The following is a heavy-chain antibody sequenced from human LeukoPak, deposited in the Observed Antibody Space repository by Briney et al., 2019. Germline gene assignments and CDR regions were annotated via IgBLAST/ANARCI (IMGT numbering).Heavy chain of an antibody. CDR3: SRRFLDRLAHDY. J-gene: IGHJ4*02. CDR2: IFYSGST. CDR1: GGSIGTTNYY. Sequence: SETLSLTCTVSGGSIGTTNYYWSWYRQPPGKGLEWIGSIFYSGSTFYNPSFQSRITISVDTSQNQFSLKLGSVTAADTAVYYCSRRFLDRLAHDYWGQGSLVTVSS. V-gene: IGHV4-39*01. D-gene: IGHD3/OR15-3a*01.